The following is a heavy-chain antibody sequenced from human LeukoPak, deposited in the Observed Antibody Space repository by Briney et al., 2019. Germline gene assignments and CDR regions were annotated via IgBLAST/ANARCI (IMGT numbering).Heavy chain of an antibody. CDR1: GGSISSGGYY. D-gene: IGHD6-6*01. Sequence: SETPSLTCTVSGGSISSGGYYWSWIRQPPGKGLEWIGYIYHSGSTYYNPSLKSRVTISVDRSKNQFSLKLSSVTAADTAVYYCARVAARPGYYFDYWGQGTLVTVSS. CDR3: ARVAARPGYYFDY. J-gene: IGHJ4*02. CDR2: IYHSGST. V-gene: IGHV4-30-2*01.